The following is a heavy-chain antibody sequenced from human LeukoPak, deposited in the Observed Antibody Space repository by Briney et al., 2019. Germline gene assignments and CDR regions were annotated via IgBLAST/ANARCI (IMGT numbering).Heavy chain of an antibody. D-gene: IGHD5-24*01. CDR3: TRNLGWLQFDH. V-gene: IGHV3-7*04. CDR1: GFTFSNYC. J-gene: IGHJ4*02. Sequence: PGGSLRLSCAASGFTFSNYCVDWVRRAPGKGLECVASIKGDGNERYYVDSVKGRFTISRDNAKKSLYLQVSSLRAEDTAVYYCTRNLGWLQFDHWGQGTLVTVSS. CDR2: IKGDGNER.